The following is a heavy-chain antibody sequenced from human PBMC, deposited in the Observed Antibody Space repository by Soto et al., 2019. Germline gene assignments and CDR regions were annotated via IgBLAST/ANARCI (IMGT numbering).Heavy chain of an antibody. D-gene: IGHD7-27*01. J-gene: IGHJ4*02. CDR1: VGSITGYY. V-gene: IGHV4-59*01. CDR3: ARERTPRTGFDY. CDR2: SYYTGAT. Sequence: SETLSLTCTVSVGSITGYYWSWLRQSPGKGLEWIGCSYYTGATNYNPSLKSRVTISVDTSKNQFSLTLSSATAADTAVYYCARERTPRTGFDYWGQGTLVTVS.